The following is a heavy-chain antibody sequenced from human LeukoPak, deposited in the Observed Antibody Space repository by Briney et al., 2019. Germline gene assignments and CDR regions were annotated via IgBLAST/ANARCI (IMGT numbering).Heavy chain of an antibody. J-gene: IGHJ5*02. D-gene: IGHD3-10*01. Sequence: NGNTNYAQQLHGRRTITTDTNTRKAYMEMRSLRSDDTAVYYCARVPYYYGSGSRRNWFDPWGQGTLVTVSS. CDR2: NGNT. CDR3: ARVPYYYGSGSRRNWFDP. V-gene: IGHV1-18*01.